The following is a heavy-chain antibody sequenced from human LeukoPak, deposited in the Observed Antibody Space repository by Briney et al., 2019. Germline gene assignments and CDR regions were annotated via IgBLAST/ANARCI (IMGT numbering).Heavy chain of an antibody. D-gene: IGHD3-10*01. J-gene: IGHJ4*02. CDR1: GFTFSSYA. CDR2: ISGSGGST. Sequence: PGGSLRLSCAASGFTFSSYAMSWVRQAPGKGLEWVSAISGSGGSTYYADSVKGRFTISRDNSKNTLYLQMNSLRAEDTAVYYCARDIRGEARRFRDYSGSGDYWGQGTLVTVSS. CDR3: ARDIRGEARRFRDYSGSGDY. V-gene: IGHV3-23*01.